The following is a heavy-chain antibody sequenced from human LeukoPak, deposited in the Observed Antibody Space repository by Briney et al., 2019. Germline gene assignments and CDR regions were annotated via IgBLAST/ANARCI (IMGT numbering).Heavy chain of an antibody. CDR2: MYYSGST. Sequence: SETLSLTCTVSGASISSDHWSWIRQPPGKGLEWIGYMYYSGSTNYNPSLKSRVTMSVDSSKNQFSLKLSSVTAADTAVYYCARDMDGYNANWFDPWGQGTLVTVSS. J-gene: IGHJ5*02. CDR3: ARDMDGYNANWFDP. CDR1: GASISSDH. D-gene: IGHD5-24*01. V-gene: IGHV4-59*01.